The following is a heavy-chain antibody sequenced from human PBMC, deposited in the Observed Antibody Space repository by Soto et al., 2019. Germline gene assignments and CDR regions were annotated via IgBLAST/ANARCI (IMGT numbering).Heavy chain of an antibody. D-gene: IGHD3-10*01. V-gene: IGHV3-23*01. CDR1: PFTYSSYA. Sequence: GGALRLSCAASPFTYSSYAMSWVRQAPGKGLERVSAISGSGGSTYYADSVKGRFTISRDNSKNTLYLQMNSLRAEDTAVYYCSKGSLISTMVRGVRDYYMDGWGKGTTVTVSS. CDR2: ISGSGGST. J-gene: IGHJ6*03. CDR3: SKGSLISTMVRGVRDYYMDG.